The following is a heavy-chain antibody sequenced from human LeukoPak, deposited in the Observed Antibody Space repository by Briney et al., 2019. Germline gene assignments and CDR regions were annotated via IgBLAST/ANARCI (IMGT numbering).Heavy chain of an antibody. J-gene: IGHJ6*03. V-gene: IGHV3-21*01. D-gene: IGHD2-8*01. CDR2: ISSSSSYI. Sequence: GGSLRLSCPASGFTFSSYSMNWVRQAPGKGLEGVSPISSSSSYIYYADSVKGRFTISRDNAKNSLYLQMNSLRAEDSAVYYCARERDIVLSVLIYMDVWGKGTTVTVSS. CDR3: ARERDIVLSVLIYMDV. CDR1: GFTFSSYS.